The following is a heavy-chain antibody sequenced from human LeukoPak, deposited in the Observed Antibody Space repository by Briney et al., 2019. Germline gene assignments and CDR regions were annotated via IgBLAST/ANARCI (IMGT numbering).Heavy chain of an antibody. CDR1: GGSISSGDYY. CDR3: ARCPIGYYDSSGYWAFDY. Sequence: SQTLSLTCTVSGGSISSGDYYWSWIRQPPGNGLEWIGYIYYSGSTYYNPSLKSRVTISVDTSKNQFSLKLSSVTAADTAVYYCARCPIGYYDSSGYWAFDYWGQGTLVTVSS. D-gene: IGHD3-22*01. J-gene: IGHJ4*02. V-gene: IGHV4-30-4*08. CDR2: IYYSGST.